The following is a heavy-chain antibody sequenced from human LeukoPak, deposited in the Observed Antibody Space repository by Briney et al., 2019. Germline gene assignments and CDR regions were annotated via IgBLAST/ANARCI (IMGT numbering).Heavy chain of an antibody. CDR3: ARRAGSVGYSKNYYYGMDV. CDR2: IYPGDSDT. D-gene: IGHD5-24*01. CDR1: GYSFTSYW. V-gene: IGHV5-51*01. J-gene: IGHJ6*02. Sequence: GESLRISCKGSGYSFTSYWISWVRQMPGKGLEWMGIIYPGDSDTRYSPSFQGQATISADKSISTAYLQWSSLKASDTAMYYCARRAGSVGYSKNYYYGMDVWGQGTTVTVSS.